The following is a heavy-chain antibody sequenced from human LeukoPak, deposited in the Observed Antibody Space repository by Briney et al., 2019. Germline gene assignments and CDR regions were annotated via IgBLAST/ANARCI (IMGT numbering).Heavy chain of an antibody. J-gene: IGHJ4*02. Sequence: PGGSLRLSCAASGFTFSSYAMSWVRQAPGKGLEWVSAISGSGGSTYYADSVKGRFTISRDNAKNSLYLHMNSLRAEDTAVYYCAKEYYYYFDYWGQGTLVTVSS. CDR3: AKEYYYYFDY. D-gene: IGHD2-8*01. CDR1: GFTFSSYA. CDR2: ISGSGGST. V-gene: IGHV3-23*01.